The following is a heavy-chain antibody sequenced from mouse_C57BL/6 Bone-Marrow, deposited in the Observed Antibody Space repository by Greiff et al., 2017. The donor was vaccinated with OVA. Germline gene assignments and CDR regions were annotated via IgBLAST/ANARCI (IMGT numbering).Heavy chain of an antibody. D-gene: IGHD2-2*01. CDR3: AVTTIDFDG. Sequence: QVQLQQSGAELVRPGTSVKVSCKASGYAFTNYLIEWVKQRPGQGLEWIGVINPGSGGTNYNEKFKGKATLTADQSSSTAYMQLSSLTSEDSAVYFCAVTTIDFDGGGTGTTVTVSS. V-gene: IGHV1-54*01. CDR2: INPGSGGT. J-gene: IGHJ1*03. CDR1: GYAFTNYL.